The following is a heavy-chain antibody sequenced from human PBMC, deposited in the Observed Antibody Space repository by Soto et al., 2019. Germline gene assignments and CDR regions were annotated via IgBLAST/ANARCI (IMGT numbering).Heavy chain of an antibody. J-gene: IGHJ4*02. V-gene: IGHV4-61*01. Sequence: QVQLQESGPGLVKPSETLSLTCTVSGGSVSSGSYYWNWIRQPPGKGLEWIGYIFYSGSTTYNPALKSRVTISVDTPKNQFSLKLSSVTAADTAVYYCARGMSGDLTWALYWGQGTLVTVSS. CDR3: ARGMSGDLTWALY. CDR1: GGSVSSGSYY. CDR2: IFYSGST. D-gene: IGHD3-3*01.